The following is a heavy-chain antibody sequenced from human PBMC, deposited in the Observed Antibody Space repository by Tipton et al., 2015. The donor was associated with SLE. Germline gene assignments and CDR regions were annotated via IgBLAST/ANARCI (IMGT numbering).Heavy chain of an antibody. J-gene: IGHJ4*02. CDR3: ARHMITGGEFDY. CDR2: ISYTGST. Sequence: TLSLTCSVSAYSISSGYYWGWIRQSPGKGLEWIASISYTGSTFYSPSLNSRVTISVDTSKNQFSLKLTSVTAADTAVYYCARHMITGGEFDYWGQGTLVTVSS. V-gene: IGHV4-38-2*02. D-gene: IGHD3-16*01. CDR1: AYSISSGYY.